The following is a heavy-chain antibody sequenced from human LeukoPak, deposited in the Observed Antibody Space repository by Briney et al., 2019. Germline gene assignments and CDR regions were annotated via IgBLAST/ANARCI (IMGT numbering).Heavy chain of an antibody. CDR2: ISGDGGST. CDR3: AKDRGDGYNYHPDAFDI. D-gene: IGHD5-24*01. Sequence: GGSLRLSCAASGFTFDDYAMHWVRQAPGKGLEWVSLISGDGGSTYYADSVKGRFTISRDNSKNSLYLQMNSLRTEDTALYYCAKDRGDGYNYHPDAFDIWGQGTMVTVSS. V-gene: IGHV3-43*02. J-gene: IGHJ3*02. CDR1: GFTFDDYA.